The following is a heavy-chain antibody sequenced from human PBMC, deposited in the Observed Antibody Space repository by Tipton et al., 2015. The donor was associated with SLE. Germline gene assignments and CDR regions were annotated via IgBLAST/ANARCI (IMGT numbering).Heavy chain of an antibody. J-gene: IGHJ3*02. D-gene: IGHD3-3*01. CDR2: INHSGST. V-gene: IGHV4-34*01. CDR1: GGSFSGYY. Sequence: LRLSCAVYGGSFSGYYWSWIRQPPGKGLEWIGEINHSGSTNYNPSLKSRVTISVDTSKNQFSLKLSSVTAADTAVYYCARGEYDFDEAFDIWGQGTMVTVSS. CDR3: ARGEYDFDEAFDI.